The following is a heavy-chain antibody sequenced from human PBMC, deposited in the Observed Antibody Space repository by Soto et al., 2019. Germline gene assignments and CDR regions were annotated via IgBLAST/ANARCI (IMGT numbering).Heavy chain of an antibody. CDR1: GGSFSGYY. V-gene: IGHV4-34*01. J-gene: IGHJ5*02. CDR2: INHSGYT. D-gene: IGHD6-25*01. CDR3: AREEDRGYDCFDP. Sequence: SETLSLTCAVYGGSFSGYYWSWIRQPPGKGLEWIGEINHSGYTNYNPSLKSRVTISVDTSKNQFSLKLSSVTAADTAVYYCAREEDRGYDCFDPWGPATLVTVS.